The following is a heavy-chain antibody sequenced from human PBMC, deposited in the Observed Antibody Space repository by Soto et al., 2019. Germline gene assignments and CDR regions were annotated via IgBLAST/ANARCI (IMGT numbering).Heavy chain of an antibody. J-gene: IGHJ6*02. CDR3: ATPYYDFWRGYSWAFGMDV. V-gene: IGHV1-69*13. D-gene: IGHD3-3*01. Sequence: AASVKVSCKASGGTFSSYAISWVRQAPGQGLEWMGGIIPIFGTANYAQKFQGRVTITADESTSTAYMELSSLRSEDTAVYYCATPYYDFWRGYSWAFGMDVWGQGTTVKVSS. CDR1: GGTFSSYA. CDR2: IIPIFGTA.